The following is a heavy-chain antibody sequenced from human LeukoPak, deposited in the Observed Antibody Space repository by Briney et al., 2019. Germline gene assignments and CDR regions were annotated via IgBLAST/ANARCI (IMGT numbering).Heavy chain of an antibody. CDR1: GFTFNTYE. CDR3: ARVRGYWFDS. CDR2: INSGGITK. J-gene: IGHJ5*01. D-gene: IGHD3-16*01. Sequence: PAGSLRLSCAASGFTFNTYEMNWVRQPPGKGLEWVSYINSGGITKYYADSMKGRFTTSRDNAKNSLSLQMNSLRADATAVYYCARVRGYWFDSWGQGTLVTVCS. V-gene: IGHV3-48*03.